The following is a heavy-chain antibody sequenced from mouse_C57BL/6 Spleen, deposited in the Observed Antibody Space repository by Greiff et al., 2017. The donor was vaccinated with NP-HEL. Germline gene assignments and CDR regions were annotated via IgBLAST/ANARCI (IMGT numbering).Heavy chain of an antibody. CDR2: INPNNGGT. V-gene: IGHV1-18*01. CDR3: AGLAYDGYYVETWFAY. Sequence: VQLQQSGPELVKPGASVKIPCKASGYTFTDYNMDWVKQSHGKSLEWIGDINPNNGGTIYNQKFKGKATLTVDKSSSTAYMELRSLTSEDTAVYYCAGLAYDGYYVETWFAYWGQGTLVTVSA. J-gene: IGHJ3*01. D-gene: IGHD2-3*01. CDR1: GYTFTDYN.